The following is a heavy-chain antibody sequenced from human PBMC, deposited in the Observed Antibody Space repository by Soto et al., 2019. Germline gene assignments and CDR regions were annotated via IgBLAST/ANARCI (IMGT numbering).Heavy chain of an antibody. CDR3: TVGVVVKAATDY. CDR1: GFTFSGPA. J-gene: IGHJ4*02. D-gene: IGHD2-2*01. V-gene: IGHV3-73*01. CDR2: IRSKSNDYAT. Sequence: GGSLRLSCAGSGFTFSGPAIHWVRQASGKGLEWVGRIRSKSNDYATSYAASVKGRFTISRDDSMNTAYLQMDRLETEDTAVYYCTVGVVVKAATDYWGQGTLVTVSS.